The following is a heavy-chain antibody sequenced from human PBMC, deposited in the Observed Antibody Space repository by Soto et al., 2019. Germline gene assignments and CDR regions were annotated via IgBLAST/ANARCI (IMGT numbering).Heavy chain of an antibody. V-gene: IGHV4-34*01. CDR3: ARCRLPTAH. D-gene: IGHD2-15*01. J-gene: IGHJ4*02. CDR1: GGSFSGYY. CDR2: INHSGST. Sequence: QVQLQQWGAGLLKPSETLSLTCAVYGGSFSGYYWSWIRQPPGKGLEWIGEINHSGSTNYNPSHKSRLTRSVDTSNNQFSLTPSSVTAADTAVDYCARCRLPTAHWGQGTLVTVSS.